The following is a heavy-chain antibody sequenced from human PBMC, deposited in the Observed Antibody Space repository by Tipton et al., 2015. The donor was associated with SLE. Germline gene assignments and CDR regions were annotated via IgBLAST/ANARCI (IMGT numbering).Heavy chain of an antibody. Sequence: GSLRLSCTVSGGSISSSGYFWVWIRQPPGKGLEWIGSLFYSGSTSYNPSLKSRVTISSDTSKNHFSLRLTSVTAADTAVYYCARYGGAAAAGFDYWGQGTLVTVTS. V-gene: IGHV4-39*07. CDR3: ARYGGAAAAGFDY. CDR2: LFYSGST. D-gene: IGHD6-25*01. J-gene: IGHJ4*02. CDR1: GGSISSSGYF.